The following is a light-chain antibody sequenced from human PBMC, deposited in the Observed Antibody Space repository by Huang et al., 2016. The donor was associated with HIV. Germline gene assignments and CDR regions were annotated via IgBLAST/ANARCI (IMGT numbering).Light chain of an antibody. CDR3: QQYYSTLT. CDR1: LSVLYSSNNNNY. CDR2: GAT. V-gene: IGKV4-1*01. J-gene: IGKJ4*01. Sequence: DIVMTQSPDSLAVSLGERATINCKSSLSVLYSSNNNNYLAWYQQKQGQPPQLLIYGATTPESGVPCRCGGSWSGTDFTLTISRLQAEDVAVYYCQQYYSTLTFGGGTKVEIK.